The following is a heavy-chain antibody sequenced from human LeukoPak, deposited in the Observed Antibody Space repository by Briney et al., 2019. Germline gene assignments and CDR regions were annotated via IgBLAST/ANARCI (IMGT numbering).Heavy chain of an antibody. CDR1: GFTFSSYG. CDR3: AKDQLGYCSSTSCPIDY. CDR2: IRYDGSNK. V-gene: IGHV3-30*02. J-gene: IGHJ4*02. Sequence: PGGSLGLSCAASGFTFSSYGMHWVRQAPGKGLEWVAFIRYDGSNKYYADSVKGRFTISRDNSKNTLYLQMNSLRAEDTAVYYCAKDQLGYCSSTSCPIDYWGQGTLVTVSS. D-gene: IGHD2-2*01.